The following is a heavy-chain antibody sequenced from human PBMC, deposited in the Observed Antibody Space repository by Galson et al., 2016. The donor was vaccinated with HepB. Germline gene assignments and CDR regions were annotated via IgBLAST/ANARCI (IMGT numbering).Heavy chain of an antibody. CDR2: INPSIGST. D-gene: IGHD6-13*01. J-gene: IGHJ6*02. Sequence: SVKVSCKASGYTFTSYYMHWVRQAPGQGLEWMGIINPSIGSTVYAQKFQGRVTMTRDTSTSTVYMELSSLRSEDTAAYYCAREGSRTWYNQYYYGMDVWGQGTTVTVSS. V-gene: IGHV1-46*01. CDR1: GYTFTSYY. CDR3: AREGSRTWYNQYYYGMDV.